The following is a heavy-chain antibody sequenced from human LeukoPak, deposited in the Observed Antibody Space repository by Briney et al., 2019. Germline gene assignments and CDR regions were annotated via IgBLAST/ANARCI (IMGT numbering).Heavy chain of an antibody. CDR1: GGSISSYY. CDR2: IYYSGST. D-gene: IGHD4-17*01. CDR3: ARAFYGDYVWYFDL. J-gene: IGHJ2*01. V-gene: IGHV4-59*01. Sequence: PSETLSLTCTVSGGSISSYYWSWIRQPPGKGLEWIGYIYYSGSTNYNPSLKSRVTISVDTSKNQFSLKLSSVTAADTAVYYCARAFYGDYVWYFDLWGRGTLSLSPQ.